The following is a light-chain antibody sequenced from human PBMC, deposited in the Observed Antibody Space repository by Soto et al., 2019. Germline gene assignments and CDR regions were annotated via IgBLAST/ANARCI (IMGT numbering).Light chain of an antibody. CDR3: QQRSSWPIT. V-gene: IGKV3-11*01. CDR1: QTVNTY. Sequence: EIVLTQSPATLYLSLGERATLSCRASQTVNTYLAWSQQKPGQAPRLLINDASNRATGIPTRFLGSGSGTDFTPTISSLEPEYFSVYYCQQRSSWPITFGGGTKVQLK. J-gene: IGKJ4*01. CDR2: DAS.